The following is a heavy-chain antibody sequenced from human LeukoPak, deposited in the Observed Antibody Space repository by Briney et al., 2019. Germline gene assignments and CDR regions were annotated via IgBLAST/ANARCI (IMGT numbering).Heavy chain of an antibody. V-gene: IGHV4-61*02. J-gene: IGHJ6*02. Sequence: SETLSLTCTVSGGSISSGSYYWSWIRQPAGKGLEWIGRIYTSGSTNYNPSLKSRVTMSVDTSKNQFSLKLSSVTAADTAVYYCATSSPDCSGGSCYLDYYGMDVWGQGTTVTVSS. CDR3: ATSSPDCSGGSCYLDYYGMDV. CDR1: GGSISSGSYY. D-gene: IGHD2-15*01. CDR2: IYTSGST.